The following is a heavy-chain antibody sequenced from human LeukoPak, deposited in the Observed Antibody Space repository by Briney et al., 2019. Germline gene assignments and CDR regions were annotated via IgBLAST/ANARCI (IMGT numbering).Heavy chain of an antibody. Sequence: PGGSLRLSCAASGFTFSSYAMHWVRQAPGKGLEWVAVISYDGSNKYYADSVKGRFTISGDNSKNTLYLQMNSLRAEDTAVYYCASLVGATDYWGQGTLVTVSS. CDR2: ISYDGSNK. D-gene: IGHD1-26*01. CDR1: GFTFSSYA. J-gene: IGHJ4*02. CDR3: ASLVGATDY. V-gene: IGHV3-30-3*01.